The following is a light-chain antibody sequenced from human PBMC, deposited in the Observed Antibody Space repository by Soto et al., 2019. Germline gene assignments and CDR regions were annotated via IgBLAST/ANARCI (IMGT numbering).Light chain of an antibody. J-gene: IGLJ1*01. CDR2: GTI. V-gene: IGLV1-40*01. Sequence: QSVLTQPPSVSGAPGQRVTISCTGSSSNIGAGYDVHWYQQRPETAPKLLIFGTINRPSGVPDRFSGSKSGTSASLAISGLQSEDEADYHCATWDDSLNAYVFGTGTKVTVL. CDR1: SSNIGAGYD. CDR3: ATWDDSLNAYV.